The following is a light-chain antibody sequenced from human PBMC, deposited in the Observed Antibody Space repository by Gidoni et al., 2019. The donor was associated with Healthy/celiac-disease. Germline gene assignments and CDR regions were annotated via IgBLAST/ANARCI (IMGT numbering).Light chain of an antibody. Sequence: DHVMTQAPLSERVTPGEPASISGRSSQSLLHGNGYNSLVWYLQKPGQSPQLLIYLGSNRASGVPDRFSGSGSGTDFTLKISRVEAEDVGTYYCMQALQTPFTFGGGTKVGIK. CDR3: MQALQTPFT. J-gene: IGKJ4*01. V-gene: IGKV2-28*01. CDR2: LGS. CDR1: QSLLHGNGYNS.